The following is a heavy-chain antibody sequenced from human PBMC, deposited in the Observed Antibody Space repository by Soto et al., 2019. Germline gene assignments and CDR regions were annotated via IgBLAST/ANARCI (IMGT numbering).Heavy chain of an antibody. J-gene: IGHJ4*02. D-gene: IGHD3-3*01. V-gene: IGHV3-30*18. CDR1: GFTFSSYG. CDR3: AKAEGDFWSGYYWPESGQIDY. CDR2: ISYDGSNK. Sequence: GGSLRLSCAASGFTFSSYGMHWVRQAPGKGLEWVAVISYDGSNKYYADSVKGRFTISRDNSKNTLYLQMNSLRAEDTAVYYCAKAEGDFWSGYYWPESGQIDYWGQGTLVTVSS.